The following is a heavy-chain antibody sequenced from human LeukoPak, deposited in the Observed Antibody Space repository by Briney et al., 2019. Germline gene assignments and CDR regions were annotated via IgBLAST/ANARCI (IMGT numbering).Heavy chain of an antibody. CDR2: ISGSGGST. D-gene: IGHD6-6*01. Sequence: PGGSLRLSCAASGFTFSSYAVSWVRQAPGKGLEWVSAISGSGGSTYYADSVKGRFTISRDNSKNTLYLQMNSLRAEDTAVYYCAKGYSSSSVAWFDPWGQGTLVTVSS. CDR3: AKGYSSSSVAWFDP. CDR1: GFTFSSYA. V-gene: IGHV3-23*01. J-gene: IGHJ5*02.